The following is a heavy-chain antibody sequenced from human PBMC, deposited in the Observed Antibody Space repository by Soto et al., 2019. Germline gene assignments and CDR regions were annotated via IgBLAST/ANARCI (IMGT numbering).Heavy chain of an antibody. J-gene: IGHJ4*02. CDR2: IYYSGST. V-gene: IGHV4-59*01. CDR1: GGSISSYY. D-gene: IGHD6-13*01. Sequence: TLSLTCTVSGGSISSYYWSWIRQPPGKGLEWIGYIYYSGSTNYNPSLKSRVTISVDTSKNQFSLKLSSVTAADTAVYYCARSIAAAGDFDYWGQGTLVTVSS. CDR3: ARSIAAAGDFDY.